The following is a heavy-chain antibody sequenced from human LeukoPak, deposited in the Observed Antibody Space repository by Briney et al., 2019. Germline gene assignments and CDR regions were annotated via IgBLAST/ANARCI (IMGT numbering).Heavy chain of an antibody. CDR1: GFTFSSYS. CDR3: ARDRAGKIAARLDY. V-gene: IGHV3-48*04. D-gene: IGHD6-6*01. J-gene: IGHJ4*02. CDR2: ISSSSSTI. Sequence: GGSLRLSCAASGFTFSSYSMNWVRQAPGKGLEWVSYISSSSSTIYYADSVKGRFTISRDNAKNSLYLQMNSLRAENTAVYYCARDRAGKIAARLDYWGQGTLVTVSS.